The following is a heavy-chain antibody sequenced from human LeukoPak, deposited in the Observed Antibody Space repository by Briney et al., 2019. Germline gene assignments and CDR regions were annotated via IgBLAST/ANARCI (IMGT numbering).Heavy chain of an antibody. J-gene: IGHJ5*02. D-gene: IGHD1-1*01. Sequence: QSGGSLRLSCAASGFTFSRYGMHWVRQAPGKGLEWVAFIRYDGNNKYYVDSVKGRFTISRDNSQNTLYLQMNSLRAEDTAVYYCARTGGEHNWNHNWFDPWGQGTLVTVSS. CDR3: ARTGGEHNWNHNWFDP. CDR1: GFTFSRYG. V-gene: IGHV3-30*02. CDR2: IRYDGNNK.